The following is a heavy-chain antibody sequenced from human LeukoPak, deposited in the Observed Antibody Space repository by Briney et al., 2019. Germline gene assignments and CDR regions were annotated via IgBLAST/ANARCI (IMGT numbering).Heavy chain of an antibody. CDR1: GFTFSNSA. Sequence: GGSLRLSCVASGFTFSNSAISWVRQVPGKGLEWVSGISGKGGSTYYADSVKGRSTISRDNAKNSLYLQMNSLRAEDTAVYYCARALWSGPVYYGMDVWGQGTTVTVSS. CDR3: ARALWSGPVYYGMDV. CDR2: ISGKGGST. J-gene: IGHJ6*02. V-gene: IGHV3-23*01. D-gene: IGHD3-10*01.